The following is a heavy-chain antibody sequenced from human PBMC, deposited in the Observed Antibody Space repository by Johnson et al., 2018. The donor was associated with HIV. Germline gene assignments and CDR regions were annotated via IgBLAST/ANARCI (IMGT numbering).Heavy chain of an antibody. J-gene: IGHJ3*02. CDR1: GFTVSSNY. V-gene: IGHV3-53*01. CDR2: IYSDGST. D-gene: IGHD2-8*01. Sequence: EVQLVESGGGLIQPGGPLRLSCAASGFTVSSNYMSWVRQAPGKGLEWVSIIYSDGSTYFADSVKGRFPISRDNYKNTLFLQMNSLRVEDTAVYYCARLKNGAFDIWGQGTMVTVSS. CDR3: ARLKNGAFDI.